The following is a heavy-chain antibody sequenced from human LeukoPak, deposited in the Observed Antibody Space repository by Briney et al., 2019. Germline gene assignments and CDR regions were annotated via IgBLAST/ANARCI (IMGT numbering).Heavy chain of an antibody. D-gene: IGHD3-3*01. CDR2: IHYSGST. CDR1: GGSISSGGYY. Sequence: SETLSLTCTVSGGSISSGGYYWSWIRQHPGKGLEWIGYIHYSGSTYYNPSLKSRVTISVDTSKNQFSLKLSSVTAADTAVYYCAAFWSGYSRVYYFDYWGQGTLVTVSS. V-gene: IGHV4-31*03. J-gene: IGHJ4*02. CDR3: AAFWSGYSRVYYFDY.